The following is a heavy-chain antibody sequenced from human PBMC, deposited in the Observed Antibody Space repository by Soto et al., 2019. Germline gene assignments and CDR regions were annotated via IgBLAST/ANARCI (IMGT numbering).Heavy chain of an antibody. D-gene: IGHD3-3*01. V-gene: IGHV4-59*01. Sequence: ASETLSLTCTVSGVSISSYYWSWIRQPPGEGLEWIGYIYYSGSTNYNPSLKSRVTISVDTSKNQFSLKLSSVTAADTAVYYCARDATIVDTTYYDFWSGMGPQDAFDIWGQGTMVTVSS. CDR2: IYYSGST. CDR1: GVSISSYY. J-gene: IGHJ3*02. CDR3: ARDATIVDTTYYDFWSGMGPQDAFDI.